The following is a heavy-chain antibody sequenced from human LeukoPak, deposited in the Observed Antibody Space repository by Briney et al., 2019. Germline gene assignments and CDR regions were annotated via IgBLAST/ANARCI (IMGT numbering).Heavy chain of an antibody. J-gene: IGHJ4*02. Sequence: GASLKISCEGSGSIFTSYWIGGGRPLPGKGLEGMGIIYPGDADTRDSPSFQGQVTISAVKSISTAYLQWSSLKASDTAMYYCAGSIAAAGKPFDYWGQGTLVTVSS. CDR1: GSIFTSYW. CDR2: IYPGDADT. D-gene: IGHD6-13*01. V-gene: IGHV5-51*01. CDR3: AGSIAAAGKPFDY.